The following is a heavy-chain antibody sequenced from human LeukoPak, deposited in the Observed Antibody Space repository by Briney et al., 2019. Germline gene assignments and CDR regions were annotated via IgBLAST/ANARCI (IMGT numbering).Heavy chain of an antibody. Sequence: GGSLRLSCAVSGFTFSDYEMNWVRQAPGEGLEWVSYISTSGDTIYYADSVKGRLTTSRDNARNSLYLQMNSLRAEDSAIYYCARERLSCRGDCPDYWGQGTLVTVSS. CDR2: ISTSGDTI. J-gene: IGHJ4*02. CDR1: GFTFSDYE. V-gene: IGHV3-48*03. D-gene: IGHD2-21*02. CDR3: ARERLSCRGDCPDY.